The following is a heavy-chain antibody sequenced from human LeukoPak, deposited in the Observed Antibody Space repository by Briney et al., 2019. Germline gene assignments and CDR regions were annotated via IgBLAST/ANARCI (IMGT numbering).Heavy chain of an antibody. CDR1: GFTFSSYA. CDR3: ASDLKYWTGGMCYCAAVADS. CDR2: ISGGGGST. Sequence: QTGGSLRPSCAASGFTFSSYAMSWVRQAPGKGLEWVSAISGGGGSTYYADSVKGRFTISRDNSKNTPYLQMNSLRVEDTAFYYCASDLKYWTGGMCYCAAVADSWGQGTLVTVSS. V-gene: IGHV3-23*01. D-gene: IGHD2-8*02. J-gene: IGHJ4*02.